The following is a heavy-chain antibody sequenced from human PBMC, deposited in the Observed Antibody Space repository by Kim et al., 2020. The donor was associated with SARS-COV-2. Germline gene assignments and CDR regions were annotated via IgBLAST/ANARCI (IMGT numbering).Heavy chain of an antibody. CDR2: TYYRSKWYN. D-gene: IGHD6-6*01. V-gene: IGHV6-1*01. J-gene: IGHJ1*01. CDR3: ARGGSSSYLTFEYFQH. Sequence: SQTLSLTCAISGDSVSSNSAAWNWIRQSPSRGLEWLGRTYYRSKWYNDYAVSVKSRITINPDTSKNQFSLQLNSVTPEDTAVYYCARGGSSSYLTFEYFQHWGQGTLVTVSS. CDR1: GDSVSSNSAA.